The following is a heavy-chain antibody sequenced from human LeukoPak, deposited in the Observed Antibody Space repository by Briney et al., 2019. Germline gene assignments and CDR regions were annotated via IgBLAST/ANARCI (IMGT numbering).Heavy chain of an antibody. V-gene: IGHV3-48*01. Sequence: GGSLRLSCAASGFTFSSYWMSWVRQAPGKGLEWVSYISSSSSTIYYADSVKGRFTISRDNAKNSLYLQMNSLRAEDTAVYYCARDRFTMVRGVNDYWGQGTLVTVSS. J-gene: IGHJ4*02. CDR3: ARDRFTMVRGVNDY. D-gene: IGHD3-10*01. CDR1: GFTFSSYW. CDR2: ISSSSSTI.